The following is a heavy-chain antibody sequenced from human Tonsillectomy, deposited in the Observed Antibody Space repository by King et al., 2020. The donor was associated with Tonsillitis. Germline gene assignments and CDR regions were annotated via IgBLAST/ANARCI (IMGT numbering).Heavy chain of an antibody. CDR1: GFTFSGSA. CDR3: TRLYGRESGAISSPHDWYFDL. CDR2: IRSKANSYAT. Sequence: VQLVESGGGLVQPGGSLKLSCAASGFTFSGSAMHWVRQASGKGLEWVGRIRSKANSYATAYAASVKGRFTISRDDSKNTAYLQMNSLKTEDTAVYYCTRLYGRESGAISSPHDWYFDLWGGGTLFTVSS. V-gene: IGHV3-73*01. D-gene: IGHD4-17*01. J-gene: IGHJ2*01.